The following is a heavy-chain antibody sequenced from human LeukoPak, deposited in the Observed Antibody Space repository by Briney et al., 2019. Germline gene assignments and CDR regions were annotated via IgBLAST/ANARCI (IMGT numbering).Heavy chain of an antibody. CDR2: IRSKAYGGTT. J-gene: IGHJ4*02. V-gene: IGHV3-49*04. D-gene: IGHD3-22*01. CDR1: GFTFGDYA. Sequence: PGRPLRLSRTASGFTFGDYAMSWVRQAPGKGLEWVGFIRSKAYGGTTEYAASVKGRFTISRDDSKNTLYLQMNSLRAEDTAVYYCAKNPMKVRYYFDYWGQGTLVTVSS. CDR3: AKNPMKVRYYFDY.